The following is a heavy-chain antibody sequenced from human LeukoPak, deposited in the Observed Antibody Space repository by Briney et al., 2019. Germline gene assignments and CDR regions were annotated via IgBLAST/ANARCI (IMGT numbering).Heavy chain of an antibody. J-gene: IGHJ6*02. Sequence: ASVKVSCKASGYTFTSYGISWVRQAPGQGLEWMGWISAYNGNTNYAQKLQGRVTMTTETSTSTAYMELRSLRSDDTAVYYCARGFMRSGYYFYYYYGMDVWGQGTTVTVSS. V-gene: IGHV1-18*01. CDR3: ARGFMRSGYYFYYYYGMDV. D-gene: IGHD3-22*01. CDR1: GYTFTSYG. CDR2: ISAYNGNT.